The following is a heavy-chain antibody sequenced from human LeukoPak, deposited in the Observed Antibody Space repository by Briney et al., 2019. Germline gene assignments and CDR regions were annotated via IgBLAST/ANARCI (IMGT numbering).Heavy chain of an antibody. CDR1: GFTFSSYW. V-gene: IGHV3-74*01. CDR2: IASDGSST. J-gene: IGHJ6*02. CDR3: ARDFGYYYYYGMDV. Sequence: SGGSLRLSCAASGFTFSSYWMNWVRQAPGKGLVWVSRIASDGSSTTYADSVKGRFSISRDNAKNTLYLQMNSLRVEDTAVYYCARDFGYYYYYGMDVWGQGTTVTVSS. D-gene: IGHD3-10*01.